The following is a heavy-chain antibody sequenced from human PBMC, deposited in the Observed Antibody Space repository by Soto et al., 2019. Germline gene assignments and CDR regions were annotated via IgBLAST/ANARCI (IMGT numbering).Heavy chain of an antibody. D-gene: IGHD5-12*01. Sequence: GGSLRLSCAASGFTFSSYAMSWVRQAPGKGLEWVSAISGSGGSTYYADSMKGRFTISRDNSKNTLYLQMNSLRAEDTAVYYCAKDPANSGYDSVPPYYFDYWGQGTLVTVSS. V-gene: IGHV3-23*01. CDR2: ISGSGGST. J-gene: IGHJ4*02. CDR3: AKDPANSGYDSVPPYYFDY. CDR1: GFTFSSYA.